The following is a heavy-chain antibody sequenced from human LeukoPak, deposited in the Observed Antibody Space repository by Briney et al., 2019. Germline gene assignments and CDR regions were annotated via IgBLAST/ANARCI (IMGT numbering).Heavy chain of an antibody. CDR2: INPNSGGT. J-gene: IGHJ3*02. CDR1: GYTFTGYY. D-gene: IGHD3-3*01. Sequence: ASVKVSCKASGYTFTGYYMHWVRQAPGQGLEWMGWINPNSGGTNYAQKFQGRVTMTRDTSISTAYMELSRLRSDDTAVYYCARDPGYDFWSGPPGPHDAFDIWGRGTMVTVSS. V-gene: IGHV1-2*02. CDR3: ARDPGYDFWSGPPGPHDAFDI.